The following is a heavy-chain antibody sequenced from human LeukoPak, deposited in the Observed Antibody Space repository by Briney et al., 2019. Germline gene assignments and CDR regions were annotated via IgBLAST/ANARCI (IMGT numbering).Heavy chain of an antibody. V-gene: IGHV1-2*02. D-gene: IGHD3-3*01. Sequence: ASVKVSCKASGYTFTGYYMHWVRQAPGQGLEWMGWINPNSGGTNYAQKFQGRVTMTRDTSISTAYMELSRLRSDDTAVYYCARSRQNYDFWSSLDYWGQGTLVTVSS. CDR3: ARSRQNYDFWSSLDY. CDR2: INPNSGGT. CDR1: GYTFTGYY. J-gene: IGHJ4*02.